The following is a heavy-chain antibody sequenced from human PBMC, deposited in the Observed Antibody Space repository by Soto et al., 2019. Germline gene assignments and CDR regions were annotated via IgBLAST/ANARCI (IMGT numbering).Heavy chain of an antibody. CDR1: GYTFTSYC. J-gene: IGHJ4*02. CDR2: ISAYNGNT. Sequence: ASVKVSCKASGYTFTSYCISWVRQAPGQGLEWMGWISAYNGNTNYAQKLQGRVTITADESTSTAYMELSSLRSEDTAVYYCARALSGAARRPDWGQGTLVTVSS. D-gene: IGHD6-6*01. V-gene: IGHV1-18*01. CDR3: ARALSGAARRPD.